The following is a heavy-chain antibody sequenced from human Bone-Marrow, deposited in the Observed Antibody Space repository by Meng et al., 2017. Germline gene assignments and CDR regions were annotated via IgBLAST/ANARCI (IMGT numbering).Heavy chain of an antibody. J-gene: IGHJ4*02. D-gene: IGHD6-13*01. CDR1: GFTFDDYG. V-gene: IGHV3-20*04. Sequence: GESLKISCAASGFTFDDYGMSWVRQAPGKGLEWVSGINWNGGSTGYADSVKGRFTISRDNAKNSLYLQMNSLRAEDTAVYYCARAWGKPTFEQQLMGRTPHFDYWGQGTLVTVSS. CDR2: INWNGGST. CDR3: ARAWGKPTFEQQLMGRTPHFDY.